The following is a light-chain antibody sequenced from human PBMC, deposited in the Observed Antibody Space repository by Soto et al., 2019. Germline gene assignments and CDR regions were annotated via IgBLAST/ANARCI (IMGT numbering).Light chain of an antibody. V-gene: IGKV3-11*01. J-gene: IGKJ4*01. CDR1: QNVSRF. Sequence: EIVLTQSPATLSVSPGERATLSCRASQNVSRFLAWYQRRPGQAPRLVIYDTSKRASDTPARFSGSGSGTDFTLTISSLEPEDVAVYYCKQRSNWPPLTLGGGTKVDIK. CDR3: KQRSNWPPLT. CDR2: DTS.